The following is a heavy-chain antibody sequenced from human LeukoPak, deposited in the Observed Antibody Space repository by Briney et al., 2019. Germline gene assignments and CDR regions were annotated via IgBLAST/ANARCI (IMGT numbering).Heavy chain of an antibody. CDR3: ATATTPSSVIVATL. D-gene: IGHD5-12*01. Sequence: NSSETLSLTCTVSGGSISSSSYYWGWIRQPPGKGLEWIGSIYYSGSTYSNPSLKSRVTITVDTSRNQFSLKLSSVTAADTAVYYCATATTPSSVIVATLWGQGTLVTVSS. J-gene: IGHJ4*02. CDR2: IYYSGST. V-gene: IGHV4-39*07. CDR1: GGSISSSSYY.